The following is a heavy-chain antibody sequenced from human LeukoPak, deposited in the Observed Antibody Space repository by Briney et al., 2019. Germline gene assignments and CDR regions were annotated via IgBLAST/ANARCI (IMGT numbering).Heavy chain of an antibody. J-gene: IGHJ4*02. Sequence: ASVKVSCKASGYTFRDNYIHWLRQAPGQGLEWMGWIDANNGDTKSAQKFQGRVTMSRDTSISTAYMDLSSLSPDDAAVYYCARDPSSVTLYLFDYWGQGTLATVSS. CDR1: GYTFRDNY. CDR2: IDANNGDT. D-gene: IGHD4-11*01. CDR3: ARDPSSVTLYLFDY. V-gene: IGHV1-2*02.